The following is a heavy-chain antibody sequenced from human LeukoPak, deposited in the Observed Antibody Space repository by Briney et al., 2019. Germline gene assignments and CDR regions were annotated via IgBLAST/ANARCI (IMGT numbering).Heavy chain of an antibody. D-gene: IGHD2-21*01. CDR1: GGSISSYY. V-gene: IGHV4-59*01. CDR3: ARDGGRDGYYYMDV. CDR2: IYYSGST. J-gene: IGHJ6*03. Sequence: PSETLSLTCTVSGGSISSYYWSWIRQPPGKGLEWIGYIYYSGSTNYNPSLKSRVTISVDTSKNQFSLKLSSVTAADTAVYYCARDGGRDGYYYMDVWGKGTTVTVSS.